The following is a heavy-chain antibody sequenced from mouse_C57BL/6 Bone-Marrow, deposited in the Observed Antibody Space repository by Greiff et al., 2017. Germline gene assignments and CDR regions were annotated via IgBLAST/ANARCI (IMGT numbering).Heavy chain of an antibody. CDR1: GFTFSSYA. D-gene: IGHD3-2*02. CDR3: TRETAQALFLYAMDY. Sequence: EVQLVESGEGLVKPGGSLKLSCAASGFTFSSYAMSWARQTPEKRLEWVAYLSSGGDYTYYADTVKGRFTISRANARNTLYLQMSSLKSEDTAMYYCTRETAQALFLYAMDYWGQGTSVTVSS. J-gene: IGHJ4*01. V-gene: IGHV5-9-1*02. CDR2: LSSGGDYT.